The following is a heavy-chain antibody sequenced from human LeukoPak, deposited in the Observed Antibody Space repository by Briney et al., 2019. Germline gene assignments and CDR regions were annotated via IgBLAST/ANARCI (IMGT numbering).Heavy chain of an antibody. CDR2: IKHDGSEK. V-gene: IGHV3-7*04. CDR3: VRGQYSPNWFDP. Sequence: PGGSLRLSCAASGFTFNTYWMSWIRQAPVKGLEWVANIKHDGSEKYYVDSVKGRFTISRDNAKNSLYLQMNSLRAEDTAVYYCVRGQYSPNWFDPWGQGTLVTVSS. D-gene: IGHD5-18*01. J-gene: IGHJ5*02. CDR1: GFTFNTYW.